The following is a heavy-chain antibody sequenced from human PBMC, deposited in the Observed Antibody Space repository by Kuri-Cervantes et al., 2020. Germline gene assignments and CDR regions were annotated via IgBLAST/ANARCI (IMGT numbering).Heavy chain of an antibody. CDR3: VRHVGYDISGPYRYYYYMDV. CDR1: GGSFSGYY. CDR2: INHSGST. J-gene: IGHJ6*03. Sequence: SETLSLTCAVYGGSFSGYYWSWIRQPPGKGLEWIGEINHSGSTNYNPSLKSRVTISVDTSKNQFSLKLSSVTAADTAVYYCVRHVGYDISGPYRYYYYMDVWGKGTTVTVSS. V-gene: IGHV4-34*01. D-gene: IGHD3-22*01.